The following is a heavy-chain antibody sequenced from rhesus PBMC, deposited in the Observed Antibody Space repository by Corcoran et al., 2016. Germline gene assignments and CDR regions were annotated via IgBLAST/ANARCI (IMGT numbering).Heavy chain of an antibody. D-gene: IGHD3-9*01. CDR3: AREYYEDDYGYYYPFDY. Sequence: QVQLQESGPGLVKPSETLSLTCAVSGYSISSGYYWGWIRQPPGKRLEYFGYISGSSGSNYYNPSFKSRVTISKDTSKNQFSLKLSSVTAADTAVYYCAREYYEDDYGYYYPFDYWGQGVLVTVSS. J-gene: IGHJ4*01. CDR1: GYSISSGYY. V-gene: IGHV4-99*02. CDR2: ISGSSGSN.